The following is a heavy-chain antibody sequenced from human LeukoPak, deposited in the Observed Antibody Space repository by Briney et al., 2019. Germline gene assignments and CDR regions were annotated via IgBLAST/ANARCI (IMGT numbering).Heavy chain of an antibody. CDR2: ISVSGGST. Sequence: GGSLRLSCVASGLTFSSYAMSSVRQAPGKGLEWVSTISVSGGSTYYADSVKGRFTITRDNSKNTLYLQMNSLRAEDTAVYYCAPYCSGGSCYRYWGQGTLVTVSS. J-gene: IGHJ4*02. V-gene: IGHV3-23*01. CDR1: GLTFSSYA. CDR3: APYCSGGSCYRY. D-gene: IGHD2-15*01.